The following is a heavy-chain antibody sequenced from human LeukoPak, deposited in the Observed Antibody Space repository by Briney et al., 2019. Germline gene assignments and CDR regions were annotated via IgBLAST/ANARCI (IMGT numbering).Heavy chain of an antibody. CDR3: ARGSQYAPYCSSTSCYVGGNAFDI. Sequence: GGSLRLSCAASGFTFSSYGMHWVRQAPGKGLEWVAVISYDGSNKYYADSVKGRFTISRDNSKNTLYLQMNSLRAEDTAVYYCARGSQYAPYCSSTSCYVGGNAFDIWGQGTMVTVSS. V-gene: IGHV3-30*19. CDR1: GFTFSSYG. J-gene: IGHJ3*02. CDR2: ISYDGSNK. D-gene: IGHD2-2*01.